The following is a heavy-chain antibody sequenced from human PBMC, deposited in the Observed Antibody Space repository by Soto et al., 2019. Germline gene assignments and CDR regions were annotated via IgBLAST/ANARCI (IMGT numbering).Heavy chain of an antibody. V-gene: IGHV2-5*02. CDR3: AHSTIWGRYRSPFHS. Sequence: KESGPTLVKPTQTLTLTCAFSGFSLNITGMCVGWIRQPPGKALEWLALIYWDDDRRYSPSLKSRLTISRATSKAQVVLTMTNMDPVDTATYYCAHSTIWGRYRSPFHSWGQGTMVTVSS. CDR2: IYWDDDR. D-gene: IGHD3-16*02. J-gene: IGHJ4*02. CDR1: GFSLNITGMC.